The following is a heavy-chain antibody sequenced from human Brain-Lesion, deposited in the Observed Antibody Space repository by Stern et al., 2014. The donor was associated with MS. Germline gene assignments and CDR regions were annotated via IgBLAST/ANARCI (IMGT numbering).Heavy chain of an antibody. CDR2: IFNSGST. Sequence: QLQLQESGPGLVKPSQTLSLSCTVSGGSISSGGYYWSWIRQPAGKGLEWIGRIFNSGSTSYNPLLKSRVTLLIDTTKNQFSLRLNSMTAADTAVYYCARGRVVPGFQYYATDVWGQGTTVIVSS. CDR1: GGSISSGGYY. D-gene: IGHD2-2*01. V-gene: IGHV4-61*02. CDR3: ARGRVVPGFQYYATDV. J-gene: IGHJ6*02.